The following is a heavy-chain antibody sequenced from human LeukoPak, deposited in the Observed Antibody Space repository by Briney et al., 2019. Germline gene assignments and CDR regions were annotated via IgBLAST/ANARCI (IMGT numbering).Heavy chain of an antibody. CDR2: INHSGST. D-gene: IGHD3-10*01. CDR1: GGSFSGYY. Sequence: SETLSLTCAVYGGSFSGYYWSWIRQPPGKGLEWIGEINHSGSTNYNPSLKSRVTISVDTSKNQFSLKLSSVTAADTAVYYWAWGSGSYTYYFDYWGQGTLVTVSS. V-gene: IGHV4-34*01. J-gene: IGHJ4*02. CDR3: AWGSGSYTYYFDY.